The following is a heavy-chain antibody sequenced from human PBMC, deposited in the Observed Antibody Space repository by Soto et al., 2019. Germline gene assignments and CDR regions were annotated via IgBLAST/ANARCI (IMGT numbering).Heavy chain of an antibody. Sequence: PSETLSLTCTVSGGSISSYYWSWIRQPAGKGLEWIGRIYTSGSTNYNPSLKSRVTMSVDTSKNQFSLKLSSVTAADTAVYYCASHYFSSSWSSVDYWGQGTPVTVYS. D-gene: IGHD6-13*01. CDR2: IYTSGST. CDR3: ASHYFSSSWSSVDY. V-gene: IGHV4-4*07. J-gene: IGHJ4*02. CDR1: GGSISSYY.